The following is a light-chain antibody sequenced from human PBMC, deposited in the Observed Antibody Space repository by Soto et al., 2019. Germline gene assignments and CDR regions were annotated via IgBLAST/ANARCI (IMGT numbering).Light chain of an antibody. CDR1: QSVSSN. V-gene: IGKV3-20*01. J-gene: IGKJ2*01. CDR3: QHYGNSYA. CDR2: GES. Sequence: EIVMTQSPATLSVSPGERATLSCRASQSVSSNLAWYQQKPGQAPRLLIYGESRRATGIPDRFSGSGSGTDFTLTISRLEPEDFAVYYCQHYGNSYAFGQGTKVDI.